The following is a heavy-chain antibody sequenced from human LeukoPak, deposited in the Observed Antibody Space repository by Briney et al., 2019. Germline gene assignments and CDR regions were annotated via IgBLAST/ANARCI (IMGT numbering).Heavy chain of an antibody. Sequence: ASVKVSCKASGYTFTSYGISWVRQAPGQGLEWMGWISAYNGNTNYAQKLQGRATMTTDTSTSTAYMELRSLRSDDTAVYYCARVRAPGDYYYYYMDVWGKGTTVTVSS. CDR3: ARVRAPGDYYYYYMDV. D-gene: IGHD3-10*01. J-gene: IGHJ6*03. CDR1: GYTFTSYG. V-gene: IGHV1-18*01. CDR2: ISAYNGNT.